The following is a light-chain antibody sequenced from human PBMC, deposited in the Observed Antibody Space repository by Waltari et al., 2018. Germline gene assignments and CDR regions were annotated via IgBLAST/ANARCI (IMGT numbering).Light chain of an antibody. CDR2: KAV. CDR1: QTIGSW. V-gene: IGKV1-5*03. J-gene: IGKJ2*01. CDR3: QHYIRYPVT. Sequence: DIQMTQSPYTLSASVGDRVTITCRASQTIGSWLAWYQQKPGKDPKLLSYKAVNLESGVPSRFSGGESGIEFSLTISSLQPDDFATYYCQHYIRYPVTFGQGTKLELK.